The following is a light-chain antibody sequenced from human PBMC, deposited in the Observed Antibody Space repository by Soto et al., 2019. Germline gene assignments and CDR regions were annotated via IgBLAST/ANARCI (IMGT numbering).Light chain of an antibody. Sequence: DLQMTQSPSTLSASVGDRVAITCRASQSISIWLAWYQQKPGKAPKLLIYKASSLDSGVPSRFSGSGSGTEFTLTISSLQPDDFATYYCQQYNDYSWTFGQGTKVEIK. V-gene: IGKV1-5*03. CDR3: QQYNDYSWT. CDR2: KAS. CDR1: QSISIW. J-gene: IGKJ1*01.